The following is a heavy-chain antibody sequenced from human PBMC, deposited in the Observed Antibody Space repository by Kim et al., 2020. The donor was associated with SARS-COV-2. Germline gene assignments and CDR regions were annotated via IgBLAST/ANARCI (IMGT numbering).Heavy chain of an antibody. CDR2: VSGSGGST. D-gene: IGHD1-1*01. J-gene: IGHJ4*02. CDR1: GFTFSSYA. CDR3: AIGESNNWSFFDY. V-gene: IGHV3-23*01. Sequence: GGSLRLSCAASGFTFSSYAMSWVRQAPGKGPEWVSLVSGSGGSTYHADSVKGRFAISRDNSKKTLYLQMNSLRAEDTALYYCAIGESNNWSFFDYWGQGTLVTVSS.